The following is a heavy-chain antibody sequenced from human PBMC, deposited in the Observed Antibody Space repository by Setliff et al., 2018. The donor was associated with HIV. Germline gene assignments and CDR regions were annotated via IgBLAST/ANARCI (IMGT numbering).Heavy chain of an antibody. CDR2: INPSRHNT. D-gene: IGHD4-17*01. J-gene: IGHJ4*03. V-gene: IGHV1-2*06. CDR1: GYTFTDYF. Sequence: ASVKVSCKASGYTFTDYFIHWVRQAPGQGLEWMGRINPSRHNTIYAPRYQGRVTMTRDTSISTAYMELGGLRSDDTAVYYCARNYGADSNYFDYWGQGTMVTVSS. CDR3: ARNYGADSNYFDY.